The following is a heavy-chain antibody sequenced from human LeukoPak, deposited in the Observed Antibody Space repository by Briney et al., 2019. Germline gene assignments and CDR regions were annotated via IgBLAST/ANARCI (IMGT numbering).Heavy chain of an antibody. V-gene: IGHV1-2*02. J-gene: IGHJ4*02. CDR2: IDPNSGGT. Sequence: ASVKVSCKTSGYTFTGYYMHWVGQAPGQGLEWMGWIDPNSGGTNYAQKFQGRVTMTRDTSIGTAYMELSGLTSDDTAVYYCARGYYDRGSLYYFDYWGQGTLVTVSS. CDR1: GYTFTGYY. D-gene: IGHD3-22*01. CDR3: ARGYYDRGSLYYFDY.